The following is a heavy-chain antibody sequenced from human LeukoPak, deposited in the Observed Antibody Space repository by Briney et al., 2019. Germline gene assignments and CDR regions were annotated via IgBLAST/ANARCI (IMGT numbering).Heavy chain of an antibody. Sequence: ASVKVSCKASGYTFTGYYIHWVRQAPGQGLEWMGRTNPNSGGTNYAQKFQGRVTITADESTSTAYMELSSLRSEDTAVYYCARDGNNWNPDLFWGQGTLVTVSS. V-gene: IGHV1-2*06. CDR3: ARDGNNWNPDLF. D-gene: IGHD1-20*01. CDR2: TNPNSGGT. J-gene: IGHJ4*02. CDR1: GYTFTGYY.